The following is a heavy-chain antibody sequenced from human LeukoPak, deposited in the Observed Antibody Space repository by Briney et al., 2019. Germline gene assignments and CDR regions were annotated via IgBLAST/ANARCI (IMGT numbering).Heavy chain of an antibody. CDR3: ARARLAYCGGDCNNAFDY. CDR1: GFTFSSYS. CDR2: ISSSSSYI. V-gene: IGHV3-21*01. J-gene: IGHJ4*02. D-gene: IGHD2-21*02. Sequence: PGGSLRLSCAASGFTFSSYSMNWVRQAPGKGLEWVSSISSSSSYIYYADSVKGRFTISRDHAKNSLYLQMNSLRDEDTAVYYCARARLAYCGGDCNNAFDYWGQGTLVTVSS.